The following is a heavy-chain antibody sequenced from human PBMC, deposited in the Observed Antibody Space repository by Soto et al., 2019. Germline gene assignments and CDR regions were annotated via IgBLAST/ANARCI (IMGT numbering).Heavy chain of an antibody. CDR3: ARYVVMGLDFWSGNFDF. J-gene: IGHJ4*02. CDR2: IYYSGST. Sequence: PAETLSLTCAVSGGSISSYYWSWIRQPPGKGLEWIGYIYYSGSTNYNPSLKSRVTISVDTSKNQFSLKLSSVTAADTAVYYCARYVVMGLDFWSGNFDFWGQGALVTVSS. D-gene: IGHD3-3*01. CDR1: GGSISSYY. V-gene: IGHV4-59*01.